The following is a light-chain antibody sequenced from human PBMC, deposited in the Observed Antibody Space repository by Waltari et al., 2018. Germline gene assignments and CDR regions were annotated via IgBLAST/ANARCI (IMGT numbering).Light chain of an antibody. CDR3: QSYDSSLSAHVI. J-gene: IGLJ2*01. V-gene: IGLV1-40*01. CDR1: SSNIGAGYH. CDR2: GNS. Sequence: QSVLTQPPSVSGAPGQRVTISCTGSSSNIGAGYHVHWSQHLPGTAPKLLIYGNSNRPSGVPDRFSGSKSGTSASLAITGLQAEDEADYYCQSYDSSLSAHVIFGGGTKLTVL.